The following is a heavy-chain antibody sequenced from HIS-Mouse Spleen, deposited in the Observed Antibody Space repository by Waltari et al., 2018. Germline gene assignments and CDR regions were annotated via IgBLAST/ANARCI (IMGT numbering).Heavy chain of an antibody. CDR2: INPNRLGT. V-gene: IGHV1-2*02. D-gene: IGHD5-12*01. Sequence: QVQLVQSGAEVKKPGASVKVSCKASGYTFTGYYMHWVRQAPGQGLEWMGWINPNRLGTNYAKKFQGRVTMTRDTSISTAYMELSRLRSDDTAVYYCARGAARYSGYDLDYWGQGTLVTVSS. CDR1: GYTFTGYY. CDR3: ARGAARYSGYDLDY. J-gene: IGHJ4*02.